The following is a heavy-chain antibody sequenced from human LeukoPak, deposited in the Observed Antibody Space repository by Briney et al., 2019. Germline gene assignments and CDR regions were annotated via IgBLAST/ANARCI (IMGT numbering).Heavy chain of an antibody. D-gene: IGHD2-15*01. J-gene: IGHJ5*02. V-gene: IGHV3-74*01. CDR3: ARDDGGSCHP. CDR1: GFTFSSYC. Sequence: GGTLRLSCAASGFTFSSYCMHWVRQAPEKRQVWVSRINRGGSSTIYADSVKGRFSISRDNTKNILYLQMNSLRAEDTAIYYCARDDGGSCHPWGQGTVVTVSS. CDR2: INRGGSST.